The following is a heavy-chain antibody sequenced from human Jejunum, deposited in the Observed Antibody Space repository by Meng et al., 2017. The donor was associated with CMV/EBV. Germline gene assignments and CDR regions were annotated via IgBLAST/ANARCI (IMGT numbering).Heavy chain of an antibody. CDR1: GYTFTNYA. Sequence: SCKASGYTFTNYAIHWVRQAPGQRLEWMGIINSDNGDTDYSQKFRGRVLITRDRSANTAYMELISLKSEDTAVYYCARELYGGYWDYWGQGTLVTVSS. V-gene: IGHV1-3*04. J-gene: IGHJ4*02. CDR3: ARELYGGYWDY. D-gene: IGHD4/OR15-4a*01. CDR2: INSDNGDT.